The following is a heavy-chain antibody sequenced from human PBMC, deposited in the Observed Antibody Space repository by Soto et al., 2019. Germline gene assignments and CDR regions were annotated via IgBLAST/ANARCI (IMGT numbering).Heavy chain of an antibody. CDR3: AREVLLWFGESYGMDV. Sequence: QVQLVQSGAEVKKPGASVKVSCKASGYTFTSYGISWVRQAPGQGLEWMGWISAYNGNTNYAQKLQGRVTMTTDTSTITAYMELRSLRSDDTAVYYCAREVLLWFGESYGMDVWGQGTTVTVSS. J-gene: IGHJ6*02. CDR1: GYTFTSYG. V-gene: IGHV1-18*04. D-gene: IGHD3-10*01. CDR2: ISAYNGNT.